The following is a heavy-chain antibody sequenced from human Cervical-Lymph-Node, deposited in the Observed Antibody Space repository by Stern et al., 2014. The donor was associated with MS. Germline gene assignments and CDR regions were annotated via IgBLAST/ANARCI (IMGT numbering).Heavy chain of an antibody. CDR3: ARDVPVRAANLFDF. V-gene: IGHV1-18*01. CDR2: ISAYHGDR. D-gene: IGHD2-15*01. Sequence: VQLVESGAEVKKPGASVKVSCKTSGYTFRNYGISWVRQAPGQGLEWMGWISAYHGDRDYAQKFQGRFTLTTDTSTSTAYMELGSLRSDDTAVYYCARDVPVRAANLFDFWGQGTLVTVSS. J-gene: IGHJ4*02. CDR1: GYTFRNYG.